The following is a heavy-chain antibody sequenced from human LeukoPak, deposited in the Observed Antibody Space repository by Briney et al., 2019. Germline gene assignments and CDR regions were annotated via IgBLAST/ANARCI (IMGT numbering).Heavy chain of an antibody. CDR3: ARGSRPDY. V-gene: IGHV3-21*01. D-gene: IGHD1-1*01. CDR2: ISSSSSYT. CDR1: LYTFSSYS. Sequence: VGSLRLSRAPSLYTFSSYSMRFVRDGPRKGREWVYTISSSSSYTYYAGSVKARFTISRDNAKNSLYLQTNSPRAEDTAVYYCARGSRPDYCGQGTLVTVSS. J-gene: IGHJ4*02.